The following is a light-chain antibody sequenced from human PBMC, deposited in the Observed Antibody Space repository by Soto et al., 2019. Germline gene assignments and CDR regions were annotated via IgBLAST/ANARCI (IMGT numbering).Light chain of an antibody. V-gene: IGKV1-9*01. CDR3: QQYHNYWT. Sequence: DIQLTQSPSFLSASVGDRVTITCRASQGISSYLAWYQQKPGKAPKLLIYDASKLESGVPSRFSGSRSGTEFTLTISSLQPDDLATYFCQQYHNYWTFGQGTKVDIK. J-gene: IGKJ1*01. CDR2: DAS. CDR1: QGISSY.